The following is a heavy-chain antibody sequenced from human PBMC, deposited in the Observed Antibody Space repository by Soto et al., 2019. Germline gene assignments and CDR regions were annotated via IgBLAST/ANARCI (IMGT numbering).Heavy chain of an antibody. J-gene: IGHJ4*02. D-gene: IGHD3-22*01. Sequence: SETLSLTCTVSGGSISSSSYYWGWIRQPPGKGLEWIGSIYYSGGTYYNPSLKSRVTVSVDTSKNQFSLKLSSVTAADTAVYYCARDRRGYYDSSGYYGPNFDYWGQGTLVTVSS. CDR1: GGSISSSSYY. CDR2: IYYSGGT. V-gene: IGHV4-39*07. CDR3: ARDRRGYYDSSGYYGPNFDY.